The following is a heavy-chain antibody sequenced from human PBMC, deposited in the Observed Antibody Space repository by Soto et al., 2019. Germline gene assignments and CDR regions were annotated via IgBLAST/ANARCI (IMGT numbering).Heavy chain of an antibody. Sequence: GASVKVSCKASGYTFTSYGISWVRQAPGQGLEWMGWISAYNGNTNYAQKLQGRVTMTTDTSTSTAYMELRSLRSDDTAVYYCARDQVRDCSGGSCYSGWFDPWGQGTLVTVSS. CDR1: GYTFTSYG. V-gene: IGHV1-18*01. CDR3: ARDQVRDCSGGSCYSGWFDP. J-gene: IGHJ5*02. D-gene: IGHD2-15*01. CDR2: ISAYNGNT.